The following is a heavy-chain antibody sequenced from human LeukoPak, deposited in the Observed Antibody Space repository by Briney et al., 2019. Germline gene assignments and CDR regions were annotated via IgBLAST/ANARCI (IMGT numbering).Heavy chain of an antibody. Sequence: ASVKVSCKASGYTFTNYYIHWVRQAPGQGLEWMGIINPSGGSTNYAQKFQGRVTMTRDTSISTAYMELSRLRSDDTAVYYCARGTMVRGVIITFHFDYWGQGTLVTVSS. J-gene: IGHJ4*02. V-gene: IGHV1-46*01. D-gene: IGHD3-10*01. CDR2: INPSGGST. CDR1: GYTFTNYY. CDR3: ARGTMVRGVIITFHFDY.